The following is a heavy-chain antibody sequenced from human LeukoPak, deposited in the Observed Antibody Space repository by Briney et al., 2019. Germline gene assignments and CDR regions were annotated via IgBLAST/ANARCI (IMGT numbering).Heavy chain of an antibody. CDR3: AKDRGHYYTYDY. CDR1: GFTFSSYA. V-gene: IGHV3-23*01. J-gene: IGHJ4*02. Sequence: LSGGSLRLSCAASGFTFSSYAMSWVRQAPGKGLEWVSVISGSGGGTYYADSVRGRFTTSRDNSKNTLSLQMHSLRAEDTAVYYCAKDRGHYYTYDYWGQGTLVTVSS. CDR2: ISGSGGGT. D-gene: IGHD3-22*01.